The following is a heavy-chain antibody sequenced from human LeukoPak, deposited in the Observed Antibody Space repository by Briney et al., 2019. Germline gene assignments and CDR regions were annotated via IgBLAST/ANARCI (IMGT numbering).Heavy chain of an antibody. D-gene: IGHD6-13*01. CDR1: GYTFTSYD. Sequence: ASVKVSCKASGYTFTSYDINWVRQATGQGLEWMGWMNPNNGNTGYAQKFQGRVTMTRSTSISTAYMELSSLRSEDTAVYYCARLASSSWPLYYYYGMDVWGQGTTVTASS. CDR2: MNPNNGNT. CDR3: ARLASSSWPLYYYYGMDV. J-gene: IGHJ6*02. V-gene: IGHV1-8*01.